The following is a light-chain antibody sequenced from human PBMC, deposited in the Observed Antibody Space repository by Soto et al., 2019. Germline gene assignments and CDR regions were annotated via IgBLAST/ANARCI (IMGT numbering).Light chain of an antibody. CDR3: QQYNSYPWT. CDR1: QSIRSW. J-gene: IGKJ1*01. V-gene: IGKV1-5*03. Sequence: DIQMTQSPSPLSASVGDRVTITCRASQSIRSWLAWYQQRPGKAPKLLIYQASSLEIGVPSRFSGSGSGTEFTLTISSLQPDDFATYYCQQYNSYPWTFGQGTKVEIK. CDR2: QAS.